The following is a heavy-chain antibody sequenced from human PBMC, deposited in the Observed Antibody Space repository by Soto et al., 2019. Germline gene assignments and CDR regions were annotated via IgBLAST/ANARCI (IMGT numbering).Heavy chain of an antibody. CDR3: AGDQEKGLAP. J-gene: IGHJ5*02. CDR2: INAGNGNT. Sequence: VSLKVSCKPSVYTCTSYAIHCVRQAPGQRLEWMGWINAGNGNTKYSQKFQGWVTMTRDTSISTAYMELSRLRSDDTAVYSCAGDQEKGLAPWGQGTLVTVSS. D-gene: IGHD3-22*01. CDR1: VYTCTSYA. V-gene: IGHV1-3*01.